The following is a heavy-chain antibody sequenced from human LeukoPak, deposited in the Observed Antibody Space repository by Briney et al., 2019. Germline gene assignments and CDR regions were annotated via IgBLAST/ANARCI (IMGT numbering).Heavy chain of an antibody. D-gene: IGHD6-13*01. CDR3: AREPIGYSTGMDV. CDR1: GGSISSYY. V-gene: IGHV4-4*07. Sequence: SETLSLTCTVSGGSISSYYWSWIRQPAGRGLEWIGRIYTSGSTNYNPSLKSRVTISVDKSKNQFSLKLSSVTAADTAVYYCAREPIGYSTGMDVCGKGTTVTVSS. J-gene: IGHJ6*04. CDR2: IYTSGST.